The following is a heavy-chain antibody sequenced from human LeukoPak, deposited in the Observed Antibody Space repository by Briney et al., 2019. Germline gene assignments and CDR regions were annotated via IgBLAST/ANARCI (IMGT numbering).Heavy chain of an antibody. J-gene: IGHJ4*02. CDR2: IYYSGST. Sequence: PSVTLSLTCTVSGGSISSSSYYWGWIGQPPGKGLEWIGSIYYSGSTYYNPSLKSRVTISVDTSKNQFSLKLSSVTAADTAVYYCARRRMAAADYFDYWGQGTLVTVSS. V-gene: IGHV4-39*01. CDR1: GGSISSSSYY. CDR3: ARRRMAAADYFDY. D-gene: IGHD6-13*01.